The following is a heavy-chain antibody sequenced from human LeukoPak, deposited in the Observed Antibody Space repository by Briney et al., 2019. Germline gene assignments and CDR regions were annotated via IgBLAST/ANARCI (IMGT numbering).Heavy chain of an antibody. V-gene: IGHV4-38-2*02. CDR2: IYHSGST. CDR3: ARGFPGPLGDGTTVTNEDY. CDR1: GYSISSGYY. D-gene: IGHD4-17*01. J-gene: IGHJ4*02. Sequence: SETLSLTCTVSGYSISSGYYWGWIRQPPGKGLEWIGSIYHSGSTYYNPSLKSRVTISVDTSKNQFSLKLSSVTAADTAVYYCARGFPGPLGDGTTVTNEDYWGQGTLVTVSS.